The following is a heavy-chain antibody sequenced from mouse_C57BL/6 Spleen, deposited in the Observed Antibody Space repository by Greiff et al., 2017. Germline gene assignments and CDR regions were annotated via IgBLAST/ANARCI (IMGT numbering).Heavy chain of an antibody. CDR1: GYTFTSYW. CDR2: IHPNSGST. V-gene: IGHV1-64*01. D-gene: IGHD2-5*01. Sequence: VQLQQPGAELVKPGASVKLSCKASGYTFTSYWMHWVKQRPGQGLEWIGMIHPNSGSTNYNEKFKSKATLTVDKSSSTAYMQLSSLTSEDAAVYYCARGNSNPAMDYWGQGTSVTVSS. J-gene: IGHJ4*01. CDR3: ARGNSNPAMDY.